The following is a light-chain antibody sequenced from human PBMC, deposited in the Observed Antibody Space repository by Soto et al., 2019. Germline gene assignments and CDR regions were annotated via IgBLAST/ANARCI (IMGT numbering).Light chain of an antibody. CDR3: CSYAGSGTFV. Sequence: QSALTQPASVSGSPGQSITISCAGTSSDVGGYSYVSWYQHHPGKAPKLMIYEGSKRPSGVSTRFSGSKSGNTASLTISGLQAEDEADYYCCSYAGSGTFVFGGGTKLTVL. CDR1: SSDVGGYSY. CDR2: EGS. V-gene: IGLV2-23*03. J-gene: IGLJ2*01.